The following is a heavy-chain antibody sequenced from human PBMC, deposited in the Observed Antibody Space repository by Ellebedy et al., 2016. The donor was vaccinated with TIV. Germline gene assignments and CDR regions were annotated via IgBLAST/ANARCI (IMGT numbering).Heavy chain of an antibody. Sequence: PGGSLRLSCAASGFTFSRYGMHWVRQAPGKGLEWVAYIRYDGSNEYYADSVKGRFTISRDNSKNTVFLLMNSLRTEDTAVYYCANPEVDYHDSSSDWGQGTLVTVSS. CDR1: GFTFSRYG. J-gene: IGHJ4*02. CDR3: ANPEVDYHDSSSD. CDR2: IRYDGSNE. V-gene: IGHV3-30*02. D-gene: IGHD3-22*01.